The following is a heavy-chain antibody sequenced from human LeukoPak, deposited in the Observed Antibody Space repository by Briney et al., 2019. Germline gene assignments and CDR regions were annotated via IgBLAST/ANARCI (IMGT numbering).Heavy chain of an antibody. CDR2: ISVSGIT. CDR3: AKGFSVRGRFDP. V-gene: IGHV3-23*01. D-gene: IGHD2-15*01. CDR1: GLTFSSNS. Sequence: RGSLRLSCVASGLTFSSNSMSWVRQPPGMGLEWVSGISVSGITVYADSVKGRLTISRDNSKNTLYLQMNNLRAEDTALYYCAKGFSVRGRFDPWGQGTQVTVSS. J-gene: IGHJ5*02.